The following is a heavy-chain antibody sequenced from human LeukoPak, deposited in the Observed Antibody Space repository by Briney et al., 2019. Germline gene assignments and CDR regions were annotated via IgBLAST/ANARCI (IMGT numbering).Heavy chain of an antibody. Sequence: ESGPTLVKPTQTLTLTCTFSGFSLSTSRVGVGWIRQPPGKALEWLALIYWNDDKRYSPSLKSRLTITKDTSKNQVVLTITNMDPVDTATYYCAHSGTYYDFWSGYPYFEYWGQGTLVTVSS. V-gene: IGHV2-5*01. D-gene: IGHD3-3*01. CDR1: GFSLSTSRVG. J-gene: IGHJ4*02. CDR3: AHSGTYYDFWSGYPYFEY. CDR2: IYWNDDK.